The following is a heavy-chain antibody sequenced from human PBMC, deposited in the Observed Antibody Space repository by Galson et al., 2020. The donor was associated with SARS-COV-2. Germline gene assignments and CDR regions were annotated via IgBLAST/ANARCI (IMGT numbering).Heavy chain of an antibody. Sequence: GGSLRLSCKGSGYSFSGYWIGWVRQRPGKGLEWMAIIYPDDSNTRYSPSFQGQVTISADKSINTAYLQWNSLKASDTAMYYCVRQYRTARTLNFLSFDPWGQGTLVTVSP. CDR3: VRQYRTARTLNFLSFDP. J-gene: IGHJ5*02. CDR2: IYPDDSNT. V-gene: IGHV5-51*01. CDR1: GYSFSGYW. D-gene: IGHD1-1*01.